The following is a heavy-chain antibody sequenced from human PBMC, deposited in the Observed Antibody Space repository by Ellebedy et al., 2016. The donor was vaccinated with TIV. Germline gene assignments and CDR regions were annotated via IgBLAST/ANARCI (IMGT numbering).Heavy chain of an antibody. V-gene: IGHV4-39*01. D-gene: IGHD7-27*01. CDR2: MYYSGSS. J-gene: IGHJ2*01. CDR3: ARRTNWGLERYFDL. CDR1: DGSISSSNYY. Sequence: SETLSLTCTVSDGSISSSNYYWGWIRQPPGTGLEWIGSMYYSGSSYYNLSLKSRVTIAVDTAKNQFSLKLSSVTAADTAVYYCARRTNWGLERYFDLWGRGTLVTVSS.